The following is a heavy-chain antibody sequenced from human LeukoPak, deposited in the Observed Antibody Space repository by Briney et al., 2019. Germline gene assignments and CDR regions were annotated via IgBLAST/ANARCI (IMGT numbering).Heavy chain of an antibody. V-gene: IGHV5-51*01. CDR2: IYPGDSDT. Sequence: GKSLKISCKGSGYSFTSYWIGWVRQMPGKGLEWMGIIYPGDSDTRYSPSFQGQVTISADKSISTAYLQWSSLKASDTAMYYCARRAYYYDSSGYYVGYFDYWGQGTLVTVSS. CDR1: GYSFTSYW. J-gene: IGHJ4*02. CDR3: ARRAYYYDSSGYYVGYFDY. D-gene: IGHD3-22*01.